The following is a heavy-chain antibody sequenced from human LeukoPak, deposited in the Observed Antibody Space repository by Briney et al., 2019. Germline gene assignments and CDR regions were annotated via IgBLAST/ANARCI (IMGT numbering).Heavy chain of an antibody. CDR1: GGSISSGSYY. J-gene: IGHJ4*02. Sequence: SETLSLTCTVSGGSISSGSYYWSWIRQPAGQGLEWIVRIYTSGSTNYNPSLKSRVTISVDTSKNQFSLKLSSVTAADTAVYYCARAPLGGDFWSGSYYFDYWGQGTLVTVSS. CDR2: IYTSGST. D-gene: IGHD3-3*01. CDR3: ARAPLGGDFWSGSYYFDY. V-gene: IGHV4-61*02.